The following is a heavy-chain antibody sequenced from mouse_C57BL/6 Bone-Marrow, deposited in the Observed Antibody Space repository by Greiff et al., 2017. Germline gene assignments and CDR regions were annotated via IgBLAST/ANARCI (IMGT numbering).Heavy chain of an antibody. CDR2: IDPENGDT. CDR1: GFTFNDDC. Sequence: VQLQQPGAELVRPGASVKLSCTASGFTFNDDCMHWVKQRPEQGLEWIGWIDPENGDTDYTAKFKGKATMTVDTSSNTAYLQLSSLTSEDTAIYYCSTVVGFWGRGTTLPVS. V-gene: IGHV14-4*01. CDR3: STVVGF. J-gene: IGHJ2*01.